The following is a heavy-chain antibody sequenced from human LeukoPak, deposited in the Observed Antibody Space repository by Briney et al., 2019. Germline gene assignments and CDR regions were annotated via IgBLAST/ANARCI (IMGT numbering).Heavy chain of an antibody. CDR1: GYSISSGYY. J-gene: IGHJ6*03. V-gene: IGHV4-38-2*02. D-gene: IGHD2-15*01. CDR2: IFHTGST. CDR3: ARGPYCSGGSCYEKVYYYYMDV. Sequence: PSETLSLTCTVSGYSISSGYYWAWIRQPPGKGLEWIGSIFHTGSTYHNPSLKSRVTISVDTSKNQFSLKLSSVTAADTAVYYCARGPYCSGGSCYEKVYYYYMDVWGKGTTVTISS.